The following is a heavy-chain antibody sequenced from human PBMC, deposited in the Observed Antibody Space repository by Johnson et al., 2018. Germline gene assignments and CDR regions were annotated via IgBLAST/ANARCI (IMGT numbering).Heavy chain of an antibody. CDR2: IIPIFGTA. V-gene: IGHV1-69*13. CDR3: ARDDYGWTGAFDI. J-gene: IGHJ3*02. D-gene: IGHD4-17*01. Sequence: QVQLVQSGAEVKKPGASVKVSCKASGYTFTSYDINWVRQATGQGLEWMGGIIPIFGTANYAQKFQGRVTITADESTSTAYMELSSLRSEDTAVYYCARDDYGWTGAFDIWGQGTMVTVSS. CDR1: GYTFTSYD.